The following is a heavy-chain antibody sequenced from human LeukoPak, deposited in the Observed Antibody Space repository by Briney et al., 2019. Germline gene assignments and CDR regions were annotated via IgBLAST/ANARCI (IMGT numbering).Heavy chain of an antibody. D-gene: IGHD3-16*02. Sequence: PGRSLRLSCAASGFTFSSYGMHWVRQAPGKGLEWVAVISYDGSNKYYADSMKGRFTISRDNSKNTLYLQMNSLRAEDTAVYYCARNSQYDYIWGSYREYFDYWGQGTLVTVSS. V-gene: IGHV3-30*03. CDR1: GFTFSSYG. CDR2: ISYDGSNK. J-gene: IGHJ4*02. CDR3: ARNSQYDYIWGSYREYFDY.